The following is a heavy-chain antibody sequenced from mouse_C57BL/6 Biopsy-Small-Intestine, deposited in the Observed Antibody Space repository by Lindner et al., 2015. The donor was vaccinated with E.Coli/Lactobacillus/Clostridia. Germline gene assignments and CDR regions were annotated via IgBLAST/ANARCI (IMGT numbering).Heavy chain of an antibody. V-gene: IGHV6-3*01. CDR1: GFTFSNNW. CDR3: TDITAVVADY. D-gene: IGHD1-1*01. J-gene: IGHJ2*01. CDR2: IRLKSDNYAT. Sequence: VQLQESGGGLVQPGRSMKLSCVASGFTFSNNWMNWVRQSPEKGLEWVAQIRLKSDNYATHYAESVKGRFTISRDDSKSSVYLQMNNLRAEDTGIYFCTDITAVVADYWGQGTTLTVFS.